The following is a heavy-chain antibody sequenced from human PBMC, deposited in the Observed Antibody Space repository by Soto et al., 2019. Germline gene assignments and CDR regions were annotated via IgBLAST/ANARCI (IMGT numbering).Heavy chain of an antibody. J-gene: IGHJ4*02. D-gene: IGHD1-1*01. CDR1: GFMFSSAW. CDR2: IKSKTDGGAR. CDR3: VEGWNDF. Sequence: EVQLVESGGDLVEPGGSLRLSCVTSGFMFSSAWMSWVRQAPGKGLEGVGRIKSKTDGGARDYAAPVNGRFSISRDDSKSTLYLQMNSLRAEDTALYYCVEGWNDFWGQGTLVTVSS. V-gene: IGHV3-15*01.